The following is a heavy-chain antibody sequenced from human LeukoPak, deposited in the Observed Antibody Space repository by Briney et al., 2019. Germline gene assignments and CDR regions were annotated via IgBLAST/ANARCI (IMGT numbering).Heavy chain of an antibody. Sequence: SETLSLTCNVSRGSISSGGHYWSWIRQRPGKGLEWMGYTYFTGSTYYNPSLKSRVTISVDTSKNQFSLKLSSVTAADTAVYYCAREVDGPGYSGYGLSRAFDIWGQGTMVTVSS. CDR2: TYFTGST. V-gene: IGHV4-61*08. J-gene: IGHJ3*02. D-gene: IGHD5-12*01. CDR3: AREVDGPGYSGYGLSRAFDI. CDR1: RGSISSGGHY.